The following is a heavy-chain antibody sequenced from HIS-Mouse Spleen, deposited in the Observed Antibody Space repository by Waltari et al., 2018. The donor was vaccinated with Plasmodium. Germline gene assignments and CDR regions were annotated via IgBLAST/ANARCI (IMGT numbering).Heavy chain of an antibody. J-gene: IGHJ4*02. CDR1: GFTFSSYA. Sequence: EVQLLESGGGLVQPGGSLRLSCAASGFTFSSYAMGWVRQAPGKGVEWVSAISGSGGRTYYADSVKVRFTISRDNSKNTLYLQMNSLRAEDTAVYYCAILVQLEPPFDYWGQGTLVTVSS. CDR3: AILVQLEPPFDY. D-gene: IGHD1-1*01. V-gene: IGHV3-23*01. CDR2: ISGSGGRT.